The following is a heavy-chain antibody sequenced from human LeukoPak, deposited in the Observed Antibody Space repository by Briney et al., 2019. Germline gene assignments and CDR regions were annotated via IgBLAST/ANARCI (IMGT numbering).Heavy chain of an antibody. CDR3: ARDRPNWGSHDAFDI. CDR1: GGTFSSYA. CDR2: IIPIFGTA. D-gene: IGHD7-27*01. Sequence: GASVKVSCKASGGTFSSYAISWVRQAPGQGLEWMGGIIPIFGTANYAQKFQGRVTITTDESTSTAYMELSSLRSEDTAVYYCARDRPNWGSHDAFDIWGQGTMVTVSS. J-gene: IGHJ3*02. V-gene: IGHV1-69*05.